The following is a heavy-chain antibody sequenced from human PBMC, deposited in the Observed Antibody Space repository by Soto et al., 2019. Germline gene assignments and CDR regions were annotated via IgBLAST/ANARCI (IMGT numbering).Heavy chain of an antibody. CDR2: IYYSGST. V-gene: IGHV4-31*03. CDR1: GGSISSGGYY. Sequence: SETLSLTCTVSGGSISSGGYYWSWIRQHPGKGLEWIGYIYYSGSTYYNPSLKSRVTISVDTSKNQFSLKLSSVTAADTAVYYCARERGYYDSSGYYPQLDYYYGMDVWGQGTTVTVSS. J-gene: IGHJ6*02. D-gene: IGHD3-22*01. CDR3: ARERGYYDSSGYYPQLDYYYGMDV.